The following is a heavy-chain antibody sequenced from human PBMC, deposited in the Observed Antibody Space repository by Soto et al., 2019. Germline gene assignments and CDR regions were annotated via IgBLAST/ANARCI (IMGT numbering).Heavy chain of an antibody. CDR3: AKLDYYDFWSGYYTGIAIFDY. D-gene: IGHD3-3*01. CDR2: ISGSGGST. V-gene: IGHV3-23*01. CDR1: GFTFSSYA. J-gene: IGHJ4*02. Sequence: GGSLRLSCAASGFTFSSYAMSWVRQAPGKGLEWVSAISGSGGSTYYADSVKGRFTISRDNSKNTLYLQMNSLRAEDTAVYYCAKLDYYDFWSGYYTGIAIFDYWGQGTLVTVSS.